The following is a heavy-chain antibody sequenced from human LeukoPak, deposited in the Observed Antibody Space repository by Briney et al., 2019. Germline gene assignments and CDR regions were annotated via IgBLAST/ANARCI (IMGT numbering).Heavy chain of an antibody. Sequence: GASVKVSSTASGYTFTSYDINWVRQATGQGLEWMGWMNPNSGNTGYAQKFQGRVTMTRNTSISTAYMELSSLRSEDTAVYYCAREYYDFWSGYYNGRYYFDYWGQGTLVTVSS. CDR2: MNPNSGNT. D-gene: IGHD3-3*01. CDR1: GYTFTSYD. J-gene: IGHJ4*02. CDR3: AREYYDFWSGYYNGRYYFDY. V-gene: IGHV1-8*01.